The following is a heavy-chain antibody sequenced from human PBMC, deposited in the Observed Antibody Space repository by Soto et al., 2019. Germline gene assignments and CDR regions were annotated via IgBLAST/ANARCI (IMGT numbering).Heavy chain of an antibody. J-gene: IGHJ6*02. Sequence: EVQLVESGGGLVQPGGSLRLSCVASGFTFRTYWMSWVRQAPGKGLEWVGNVNQYGSENYYYVDSVKGRFTIYRDNAENSVYLQMNSLRVEDTAVYYCARDTGNGYDGQDTWGMDVWGQGTTVFVSS. D-gene: IGHD5-18*01. V-gene: IGHV3-7*05. CDR1: GFTFRTYW. CDR2: VNQYGSENY. CDR3: ARDTGNGYDGQDTWGMDV.